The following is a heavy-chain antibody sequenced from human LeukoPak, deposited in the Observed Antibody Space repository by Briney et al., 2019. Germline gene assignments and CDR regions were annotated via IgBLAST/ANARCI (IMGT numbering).Heavy chain of an antibody. CDR1: GYTFTAYH. CDR3: AISIQAPAIPAFDF. CDR2: IDLRNGVT. D-gene: IGHD5-24*01. J-gene: IGHJ4*02. Sequence: GASVKVSCKTSGYTFTAYHVHWMRQAPGQALEYLRKIDLRNGVTNYAQNFQGRVAMTRDTSINTAYMELSKLSSDDTALFYCAISIQAPAIPAFDFWARERRSPSPQ. V-gene: IGHV1-2*02.